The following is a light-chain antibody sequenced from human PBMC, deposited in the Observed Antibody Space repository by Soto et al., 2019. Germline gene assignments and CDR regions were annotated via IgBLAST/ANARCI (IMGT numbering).Light chain of an antibody. CDR1: SGSVSTSYY. CDR3: VLYMSSGISV. V-gene: IGLV8-61*01. J-gene: IGLJ3*02. CDR2: NTN. Sequence: QTVVTQEPSVSVSPGGTITLTCGLTSGSVSTSYYPSWYQQTPGQAPRTLIYNTNTRCSGVPDRFSGSILGNGAALTITGAQADDESHYYCVLYMSSGISVFGGGTKLTVL.